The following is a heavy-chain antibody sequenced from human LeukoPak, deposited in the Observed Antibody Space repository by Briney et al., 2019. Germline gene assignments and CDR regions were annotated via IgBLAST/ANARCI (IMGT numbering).Heavy chain of an antibody. CDR2: IYPGDSDT. V-gene: IGHV5-51*01. Sequence: GESLKISCEGSGYSFTSYWIGWVRQMPGKGLEWMGIIYPGDSDTRYSPSFLGQVTMSADKSISTAYLQWSGLKASDTAIYYCARIGLGNGDYGAFDIWGQGTMVTVSS. CDR1: GYSFTSYW. D-gene: IGHD4-17*01. CDR3: ARIGLGNGDYGAFDI. J-gene: IGHJ3*02.